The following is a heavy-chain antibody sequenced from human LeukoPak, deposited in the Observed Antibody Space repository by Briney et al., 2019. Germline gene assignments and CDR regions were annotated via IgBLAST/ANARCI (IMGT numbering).Heavy chain of an antibody. V-gene: IGHV3-23*01. J-gene: IGHJ1*01. CDR2: ISGRGDST. CDR3: AKDPGYYDYVWGSYRPEYFQH. Sequence: GGSLRLSCAASGFTFSSYAMSWVRQAPGKGLEWVSVISGRGDSTYYADSVKGRFTISRDNSKNTLYLQMNSLGAEDTAVYYCAKDPGYYDYVWGSYRPEYFQHWGRGTLVTVSS. D-gene: IGHD3-16*02. CDR1: GFTFSSYA.